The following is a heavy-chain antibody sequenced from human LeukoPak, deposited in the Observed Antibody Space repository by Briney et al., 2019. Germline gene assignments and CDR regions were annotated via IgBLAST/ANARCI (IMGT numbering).Heavy chain of an antibody. D-gene: IGHD2-15*01. CDR2: IYYSGST. CDR1: GGSISSGDYY. J-gene: IGHJ4*02. CDR3: ARGKASTTYSRFDY. V-gene: IGHV4-30-4*01. Sequence: PSQTLSLTCIVSGGSISSGDYYWSWIRQPPGKGLEWIGYIYYSGSTYYNPSLKSRVTISVDTSKNQFSLKLSSVTAADTAVYYCARGKASTTYSRFDYWGQGTLVTVSS.